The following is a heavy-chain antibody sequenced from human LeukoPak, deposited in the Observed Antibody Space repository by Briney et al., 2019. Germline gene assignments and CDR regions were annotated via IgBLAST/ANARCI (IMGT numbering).Heavy chain of an antibody. CDR2: ISYDGSNK. D-gene: IGHD3-22*01. J-gene: IGHJ4*02. CDR3: ARDRDYDSSGYYYD. CDR1: GFTFSTYG. Sequence: PGGSLRLSCAASGFTFSTYGMNWVRQAPGKGLEWVAVISYDGSNKYYADSVKGRFTISRDNSKNTLYLQMNSLRAEDTAVYYCARDRDYDSSGYYYDWGQGTLVTVSS. V-gene: IGHV3-30*03.